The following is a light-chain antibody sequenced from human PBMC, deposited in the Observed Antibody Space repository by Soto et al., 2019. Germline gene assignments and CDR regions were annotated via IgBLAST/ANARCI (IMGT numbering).Light chain of an antibody. CDR3: LIWHSSAWV. CDR2: YKSDSDK. CDR1: SGINVGAYT. J-gene: IGLJ3*02. V-gene: IGLV5-45*03. Sequence: QLVLTQPSSLSASPGASASLTCTLHSGINVGAYTIYWYQQKPGSPPQYLLRYKSDSDKQQASGVPSRFSGSKDASANAGNLVISGLQSEDEADYYCLIWHSSAWVFGGGTKLTVL.